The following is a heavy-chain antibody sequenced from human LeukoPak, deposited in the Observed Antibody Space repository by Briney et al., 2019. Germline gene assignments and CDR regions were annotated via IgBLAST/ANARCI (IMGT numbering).Heavy chain of an antibody. V-gene: IGHV3-43*02. CDR2: ISGDGGST. CDR3: AKVRLRALVALCFDY. Sequence: GGSLRLSCAASGFTFDDYAMHWVRQAPGKGLEWVSLISGDGGSTYYADSVKGRFTISRDNSKNSLYLQMNSLRTEDTALYCCAKVRLRALVALCFDYWGQGTLVTVSS. D-gene: IGHD2-21*01. J-gene: IGHJ4*02. CDR1: GFTFDDYA.